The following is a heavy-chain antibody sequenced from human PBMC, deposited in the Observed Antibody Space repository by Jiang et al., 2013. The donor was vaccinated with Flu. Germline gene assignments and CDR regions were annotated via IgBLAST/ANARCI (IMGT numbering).Heavy chain of an antibody. J-gene: IGHJ3*02. CDR1: GYSFTSYW. Sequence: GAEVKKPGESLKISCKGSGYSFTSYWIGWVRQMPGKGPEWMGIIYPGDSDTRYSPSFQGQVTMSADKSISTAYLQWSSLKASDTAMYYCARRQGDPGKAFDIWGQGTMVTVSS. V-gene: IGHV5-51*01. CDR3: ARRQGDPGKAFDI. CDR2: IYPGDSDT.